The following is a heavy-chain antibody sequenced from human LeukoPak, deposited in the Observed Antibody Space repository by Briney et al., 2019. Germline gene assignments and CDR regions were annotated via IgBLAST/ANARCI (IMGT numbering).Heavy chain of an antibody. D-gene: IGHD3-3*01. CDR2: ISAYNGNT. J-gene: IGHJ4*02. Sequence: ASVKVSCKASGYTFTSYGISWVRQAPGQWLEWMGWISAYNGNTNYAQKLQGRVTMTTDTSTSTAYMERRSLRSDDTAVYYCASVVEWSLHFDYWGQGTLVTVSS. CDR1: GYTFTSYG. V-gene: IGHV1-18*01. CDR3: ASVVEWSLHFDY.